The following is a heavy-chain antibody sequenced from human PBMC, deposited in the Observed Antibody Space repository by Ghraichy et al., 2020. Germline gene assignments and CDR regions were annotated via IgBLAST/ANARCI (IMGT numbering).Heavy chain of an antibody. V-gene: IGHV3-74*01. CDR2: INGDGRST. CDR3: AGEDWGRLI. CDR1: GFTFSSYW. J-gene: IGHJ3*02. Sequence: GGSLRLSCAASGFTFSSYWIHWVRQVPGKGLVWVARINGDGRSTRYADSVKGRFTISRDNPRNTMSLQMDSPRAEDTAVYYCAGEDWGRLIWGQGTMVTVSP. D-gene: IGHD7-27*01.